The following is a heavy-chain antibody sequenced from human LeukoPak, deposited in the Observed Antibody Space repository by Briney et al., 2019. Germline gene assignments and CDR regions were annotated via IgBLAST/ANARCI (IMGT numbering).Heavy chain of an antibody. CDR2: INEDRSKK. D-gene: IGHD1-26*01. CDR3: ARENIVGSTWGDIDY. Sequence: GGSLRLSCAASGFTLSSYWMSWVRQAPGMGLEWVANINEDRSKKFYVDSVKGRFTISRDNAKNSLYLQMNSLRAEDTAVYYCARENIVGSTWGDIDYWGQGTLVTVSS. J-gene: IGHJ4*02. CDR1: GFTLSSYW. V-gene: IGHV3-7*01.